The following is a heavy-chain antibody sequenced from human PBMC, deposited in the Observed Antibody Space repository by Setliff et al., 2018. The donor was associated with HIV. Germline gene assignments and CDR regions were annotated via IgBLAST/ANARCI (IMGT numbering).Heavy chain of an antibody. J-gene: IGHJ4*02. CDR1: GGSISSGSYY. Sequence: PSETLSLTCTVSGGSISSGSYYWSWIRQPAGKGLEWIGRIYTSGSTNYNPSLKSRVTISVDTSKNQFSLKLSSVTAADTAVYYCATHVLQFLEWLSHFDYWGQGTLVTVSS. V-gene: IGHV4-61*02. D-gene: IGHD3-3*01. CDR2: IYTSGST. CDR3: ATHVLQFLEWLSHFDY.